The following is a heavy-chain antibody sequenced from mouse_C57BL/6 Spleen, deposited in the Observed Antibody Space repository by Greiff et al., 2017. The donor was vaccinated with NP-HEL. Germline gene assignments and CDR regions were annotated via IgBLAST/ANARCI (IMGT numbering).Heavy chain of an antibody. V-gene: IGHV5-17*01. Sequence: DVKLVESGGGLVKPGGSLKLSCAASGFTFSDYGMHWVRQAPEKGLEWVAYISSGSSTIYYADTVKGRFTISRDNAKNTLFLQMTSLRSEDTAMYYCARDHYYGSSSYYFDYWGQGTTLTVSS. CDR1: GFTFSDYG. J-gene: IGHJ2*01. CDR3: ARDHYYGSSSYYFDY. CDR2: ISSGSSTI. D-gene: IGHD1-1*01.